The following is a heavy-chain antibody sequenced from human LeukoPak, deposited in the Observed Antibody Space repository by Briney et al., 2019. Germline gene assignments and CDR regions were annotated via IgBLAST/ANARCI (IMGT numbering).Heavy chain of an antibody. CDR2: IYYSGST. D-gene: IGHD3-22*01. CDR3: ARVRASYYDSSGYPWYYYGMDV. Sequence: SETLSLTCTVSGGSISSYYWSWIRQPPGKGLKWIGYIYYSGSTNYNPSLKSRVTISVDTSKNQFSLKLSSVTAADTAVYYCARVRASYYDSSGYPWYYYGMDVWGPGTTVTVSS. V-gene: IGHV4-59*01. J-gene: IGHJ6*02. CDR1: GGSISSYY.